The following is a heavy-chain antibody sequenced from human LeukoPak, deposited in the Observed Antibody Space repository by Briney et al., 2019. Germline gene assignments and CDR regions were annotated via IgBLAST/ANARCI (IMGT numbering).Heavy chain of an antibody. V-gene: IGHV1-2*02. J-gene: IGHJ4*02. CDR1: GYTFTGYY. D-gene: IGHD3-22*01. CDR3: ARGEGYYDSSGYRLLDY. Sequence: ASVKVSCKASGYTFTGYYMHWVRQAPGQGLEWMGWINPNSGGTNYAQKFQGRVTMTRDTSISTAYMELSRLRSDDTAVYYCARGEGYYDSSGYRLLDYWGQGTLVTVSS. CDR2: INPNSGGT.